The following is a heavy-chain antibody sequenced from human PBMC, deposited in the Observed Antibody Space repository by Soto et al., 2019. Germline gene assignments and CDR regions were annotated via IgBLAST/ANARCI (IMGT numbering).Heavy chain of an antibody. D-gene: IGHD6-6*01. Sequence: QVQLVQSGAEVKKPGSSVKVSCKASGGTFSSYAISWVRQAPGQGLEWMGGIIPIFSIANYGQKFQGRVTITADESTSTAYMELSSLRSEDTAVYYCARDWGSSSSHYYFDYWGQGTLVTVSS. V-gene: IGHV1-69*01. CDR2: IIPIFSIA. J-gene: IGHJ4*02. CDR1: GGTFSSYA. CDR3: ARDWGSSSSHYYFDY.